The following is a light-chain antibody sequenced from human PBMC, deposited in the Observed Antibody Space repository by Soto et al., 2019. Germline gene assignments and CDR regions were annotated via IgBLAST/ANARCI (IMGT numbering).Light chain of an antibody. J-gene: IGKJ5*01. V-gene: IGKV1-39*01. CDR1: QSISSS. CDR2: AAS. Sequence: DSQLKPSISFLXAXVGDXVPIXXRXSQSISSSLAWYQQKPKKIPKLLIYAASIFQIGVPSIFSCHRSGPDFNLTISSMPPKDFATSYCQQSYIKHPISFGHGT. CDR3: QQSYIKHPIS.